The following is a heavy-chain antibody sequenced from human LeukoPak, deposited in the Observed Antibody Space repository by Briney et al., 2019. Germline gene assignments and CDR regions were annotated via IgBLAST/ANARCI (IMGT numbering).Heavy chain of an antibody. V-gene: IGHV3-49*04. Sequence: SGRSLRLSCTASGFTFGDYAMSWVRQAPGKGLEWVGSIRSKAYGGTTEYAASVKGRFTISRDDSKSIAYLQMNSLKTEDTAVYYCTRESYDFWSGYYPDDAFDIWGQGTMVTVSS. CDR2: IRSKAYGGTT. CDR3: TRESYDFWSGYYPDDAFDI. D-gene: IGHD3-3*01. CDR1: GFTFGDYA. J-gene: IGHJ3*02.